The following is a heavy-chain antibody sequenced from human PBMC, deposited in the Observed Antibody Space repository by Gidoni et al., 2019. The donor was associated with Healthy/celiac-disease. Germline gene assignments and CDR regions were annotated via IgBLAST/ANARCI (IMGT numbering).Heavy chain of an antibody. CDR2: ISGSGGST. Sequence: EVQLLESGGGLVQPGGSLRLSCAASGFTFSSYAMSWVRQAPGKGLDWVSAISGSGGSTYYADSGKGRFTISRDNAKNTLYLQMNSLRAEDTAVYYCAKAPYGGNSVGYFDLWGRGTLVTVSS. CDR1: GFTFSSYA. D-gene: IGHD2-21*02. V-gene: IGHV3-23*01. J-gene: IGHJ2*01. CDR3: AKAPYGGNSVGYFDL.